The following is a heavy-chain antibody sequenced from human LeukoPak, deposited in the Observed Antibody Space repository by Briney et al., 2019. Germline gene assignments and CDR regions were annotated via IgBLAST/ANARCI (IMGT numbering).Heavy chain of an antibody. Sequence: GGSLRPSCAASGFTFSSYWTHWVRQAPGKGLVWVSRINSDGSSTSYADSVKGRFTISRDNAKNSLYLQMNSLRAEDTALYYCARVSKQLANSTWFDPWGQGTLVTVCS. CDR2: INSDGSST. V-gene: IGHV3-74*01. CDR3: ARVSKQLANSTWFDP. J-gene: IGHJ5*02. D-gene: IGHD6-13*01. CDR1: GFTFSSYW.